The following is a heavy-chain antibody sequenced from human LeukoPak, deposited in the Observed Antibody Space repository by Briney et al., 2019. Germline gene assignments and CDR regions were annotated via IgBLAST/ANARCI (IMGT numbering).Heavy chain of an antibody. V-gene: IGHV5-51*01. CDR1: GXXIXNYX. J-gene: IGHJ5*02. Sequence: GXXIXNYXSGWVRQMPGKGLEWXGIIYPADSDIRYSPSFQGQVTISADKSISTAYLQWSSLKASDTAMYYCARQEYCSGGSCYTWFDPWGQGTLVTVSS. CDR3: ARQEYCSGGSCYTWFDP. D-gene: IGHD2-15*01. CDR2: IYPADSDI.